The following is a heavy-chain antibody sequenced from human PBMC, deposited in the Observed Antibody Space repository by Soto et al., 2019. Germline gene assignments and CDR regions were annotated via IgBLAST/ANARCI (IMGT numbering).Heavy chain of an antibody. CDR1: GVTFSSYS. V-gene: IGHV3-21*01. J-gene: IGHJ4*02. CDR2: ISSSSSYI. Sequence: GGSLRLSCAASGVTFSSYSMNWVRQAPGKGLEWVSSISSSSSYIYYADSVKGRFTISRDNAKNSLYLQMNSLRAEDTAVYYCARDLFVSSWHFDYWGQGTLVTVSS. CDR3: ARDLFVSSWHFDY. D-gene: IGHD6-13*01.